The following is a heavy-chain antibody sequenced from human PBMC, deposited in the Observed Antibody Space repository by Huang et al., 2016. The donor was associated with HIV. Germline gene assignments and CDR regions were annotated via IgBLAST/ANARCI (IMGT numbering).Heavy chain of an antibody. CDR2: SFTSGST. V-gene: IGHV4-61*02. D-gene: IGHD3-22*01. Sequence: QVRLQESGPGLVKPSQTLSLACTVSGGSISSDTYHWSWSRQPAGKGVEWIGRSFTSGSTNYTPSLKSRVTISVDTSKNQFSLRLKSVTAADTAIYYCARINYYDSSGYHNAFDIWGQGTMVTVSS. CDR3: ARINYYDSSGYHNAFDI. J-gene: IGHJ3*02. CDR1: GGSISSDTYH.